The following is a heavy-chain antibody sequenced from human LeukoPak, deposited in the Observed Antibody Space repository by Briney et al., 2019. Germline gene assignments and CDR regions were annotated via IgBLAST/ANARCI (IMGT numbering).Heavy chain of an antibody. D-gene: IGHD2-15*01. CDR2: IKKTGSET. CDR3: AREDGYCSGGNCYSYFDS. J-gene: IGHJ4*02. V-gene: IGHV3-7*01. CDR1: GFTFSHFW. Sequence: GGSLRLSCAASGFTFSHFWMSWVRQAPGKGLEWVAYIKKTGSETYYVDSVKGRFTITRDNTRNSLFLQMYSLRAEDTAVYFCAREDGYCSGGNCYSYFDSWGQGTLATVSS.